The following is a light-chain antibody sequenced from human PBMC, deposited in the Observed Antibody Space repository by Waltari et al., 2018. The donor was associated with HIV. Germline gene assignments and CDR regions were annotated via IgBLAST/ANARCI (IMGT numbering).Light chain of an antibody. J-gene: IGKJ4*01. CDR1: QSIRTN. CDR2: GAS. Sequence: ILMTQSPVTLSVSPGERATLPCWASQSIRTNLAWYEQQPGQPPRLLIYGASTRATGTPARFSGSGSGTEFTLTISSLQSEDLAFYYCQQYHNWPITFGGGTKVEIK. V-gene: IGKV3D-15*01. CDR3: QQYHNWPIT.